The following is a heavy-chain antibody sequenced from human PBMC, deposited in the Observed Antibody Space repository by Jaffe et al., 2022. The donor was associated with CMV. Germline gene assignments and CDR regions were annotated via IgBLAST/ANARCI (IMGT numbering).Heavy chain of an antibody. CDR2: IYYSGST. J-gene: IGHJ4*02. V-gene: IGHV4-59*08. CDR3: ARGVYYGSGSYLLS. Sequence: QVQLQESGPGLVKPSETLSLTCTVSGGSISSYYWSWIRQPPGKGLEWIGYIYYSGSTNYNPSLKSRVTISVDTSKNQFSLKLSSVTAADTAVYYCARGVYYGSGSYLLSWGQGTLVTVSS. CDR1: GGSISSYY. D-gene: IGHD3-10*01.